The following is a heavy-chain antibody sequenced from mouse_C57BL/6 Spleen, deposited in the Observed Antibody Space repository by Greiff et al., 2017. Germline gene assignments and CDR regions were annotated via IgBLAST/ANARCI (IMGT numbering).Heavy chain of an antibody. CDR3: AREYYYGSHWYFDV. V-gene: IGHV1-81*01. D-gene: IGHD1-1*01. CDR1: GYTFTSYG. J-gene: IGHJ1*03. CDR2: IYPRSGNT. Sequence: VQLQQSGAELARPGASVKLSCKASGYTFTSYGISWVKQRTGQGLEWIGEIYPRSGNTYYNEKFKGKATLTADKSSSTAYMELRSLTSEDSAVYFCAREYYYGSHWYFDVWGTGTTVTVSS.